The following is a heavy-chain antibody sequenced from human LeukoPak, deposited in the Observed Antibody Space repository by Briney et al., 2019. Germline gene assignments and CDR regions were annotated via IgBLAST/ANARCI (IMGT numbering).Heavy chain of an antibody. V-gene: IGHV4-39*01. CDR2: IYYSGST. D-gene: IGHD2-2*01. Sequence: SETLSLTCTVSGGSISSSSYYWGWIRQPPGKGLEWIGSIYYSGSTYYNPSLKSRVTISVDTSKNQFSLKLSSVTAADTAAYYCARRYCSSTSCYGRAPDAFDIWGQGTMVTVSS. J-gene: IGHJ3*02. CDR1: GGSISSSSYY. CDR3: ARRYCSSTSCYGRAPDAFDI.